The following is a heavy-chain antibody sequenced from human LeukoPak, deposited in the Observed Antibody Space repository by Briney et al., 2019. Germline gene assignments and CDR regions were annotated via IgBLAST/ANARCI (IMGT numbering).Heavy chain of an antibody. CDR3: ARGPAYSQYCANGVCYFLDH. J-gene: IGHJ4*02. CDR2: LNPNSGGT. D-gene: IGHD2-8*01. V-gene: IGHV1-2*02. Sequence: WASVKVSRKASGYTFTAHYMHWVRQAPGQGLEWMGWLNPNSGGTKYVQNFEGRVTMTRDTSISTAYMELTGLRSDDTAVYYCARGPAYSQYCANGVCYFLDHWGQGALVTVSS. CDR1: GYTFTAHY.